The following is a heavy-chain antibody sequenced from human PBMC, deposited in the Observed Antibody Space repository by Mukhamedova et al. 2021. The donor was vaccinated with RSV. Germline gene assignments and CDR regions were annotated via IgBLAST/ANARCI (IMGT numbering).Heavy chain of an antibody. V-gene: IGHV3-30*03. CDR3: ATTTRSGWS. Sequence: VRQPPGKGLEWVAVISFDVNTKYYADSVKGRFTISRDNSKNTLYLQMNSLRPEDTALYYCATTTRSGWSWGQGTQVTVSS. D-gene: IGHD6-19*01. CDR2: ISFDVNTK. J-gene: IGHJ5*02.